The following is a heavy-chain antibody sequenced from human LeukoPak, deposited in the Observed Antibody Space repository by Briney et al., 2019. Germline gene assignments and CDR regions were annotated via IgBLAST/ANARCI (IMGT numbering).Heavy chain of an antibody. V-gene: IGHV3-23*01. J-gene: IGHJ5*02. D-gene: IGHD3-22*01. CDR2: ISGSGSGT. CDR3: AKGSYYYDSSGYYA. CDR1: GGSFSGYY. Sequence: PSETLSLTCAVYGGSFSGYYWSWVRQAPGKGLEWVSGISGSGSGTYYADSVKGRFTISRDNSKNTLYLQMNSLRAEDTAVYYCAKGSYYYDSSGYYAWGQGTLVTVSS.